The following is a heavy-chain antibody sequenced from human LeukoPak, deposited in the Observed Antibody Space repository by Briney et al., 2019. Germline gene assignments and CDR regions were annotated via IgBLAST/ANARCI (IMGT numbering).Heavy chain of an antibody. CDR2: IYPDDSET. Sequence: GESLKISCMGSGYSFFGYWIGWVRQMPDKGLEWMGIIYPDDSETRYSPAFQGQVTISADKSISTAYLQWSSLKASDTAMYYCARFSGTSLAKNWFDPWGQGTLVTVSS. D-gene: IGHD1-7*01. CDR3: ARFSGTSLAKNWFDP. J-gene: IGHJ5*02. V-gene: IGHV5-51*01. CDR1: GYSFFGYW.